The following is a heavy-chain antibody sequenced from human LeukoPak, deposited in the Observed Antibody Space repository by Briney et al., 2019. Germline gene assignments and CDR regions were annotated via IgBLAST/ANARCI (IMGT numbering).Heavy chain of an antibody. CDR2: ISSTSAYI. J-gene: IGHJ5*01. CDR1: GFTFSSYG. Sequence: GRSLRLSCAASGFTFSSYGMHWVRQAPGKGLEWVSSISSTSAYIHYADSVKGRFTISRDNVDNVVYLEMNSLGAEDTATYYCARVAVSGPTGWFDSWGQGTLVIVSS. V-gene: IGHV3-21*01. CDR3: ARVAVSGPTGWFDS. D-gene: IGHD2-8*02.